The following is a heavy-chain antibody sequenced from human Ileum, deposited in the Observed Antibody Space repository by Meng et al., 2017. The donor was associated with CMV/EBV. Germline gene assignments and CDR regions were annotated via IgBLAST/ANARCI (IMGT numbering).Heavy chain of an antibody. CDR3: AKVTAGTVAFDY. D-gene: IGHD6-13*01. Sequence: HVPLVPSGAEVKKPGASVKVSCKTSGYTFTTYYIHWVRQAPRQGLEWMGWIDPKSGGTDYAQNFQGRVTMTGDTSISTAYMELSSLRSDDTAVYYCAKVTAGTVAFDYWGQGTLVTVSS. CDR2: IDPKSGGT. V-gene: IGHV1-2*02. J-gene: IGHJ4*02. CDR1: GYTFTTYY.